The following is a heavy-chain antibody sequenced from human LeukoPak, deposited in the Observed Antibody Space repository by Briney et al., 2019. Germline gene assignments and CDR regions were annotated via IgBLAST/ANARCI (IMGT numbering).Heavy chain of an antibody. Sequence: LETLSLTCTVSGGSISSYYWSWIRQPPGKGLEWIGYIYYSGSTNYNPSLKSRVTISVDTSKNQFSLKLSSVTAADTAVYYCARSLYDFWSGYSQAYYFDYWGQGTLVTVSS. J-gene: IGHJ4*02. CDR2: IYYSGST. CDR1: GGSISSYY. CDR3: ARSLYDFWSGYSQAYYFDY. V-gene: IGHV4-59*08. D-gene: IGHD3-3*01.